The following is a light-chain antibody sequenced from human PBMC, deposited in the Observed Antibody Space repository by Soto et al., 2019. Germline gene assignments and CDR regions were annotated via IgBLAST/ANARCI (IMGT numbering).Light chain of an antibody. CDR1: HGISSW. Sequence: DIQMTQSPNSVSATVGDRDPNTCRASHGISSWLAWYQQKPGKAPKLLIYAASSLQSGVPSRFSGSGSGTDFTLTISSLQPEDFATYYCQQANSFPRTFGGGTKVDIK. J-gene: IGKJ4*01. CDR2: AAS. V-gene: IGKV1-12*01. CDR3: QQANSFPRT.